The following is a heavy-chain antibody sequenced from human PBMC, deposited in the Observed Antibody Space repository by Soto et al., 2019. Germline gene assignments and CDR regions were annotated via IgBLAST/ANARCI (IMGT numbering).Heavy chain of an antibody. V-gene: IGHV5-10-1*01. J-gene: IGHJ6*02. Sequence: PGESLKISCKGSGYSFTSYWISWVRQMPGKGLEWMGRIDPSDSYTNYSPSFQGHVTISADKSISTAYLQWSSLKASDTAMYYCARLVTDTALLTYAMDVWCQGTMVTLS. CDR3: ARLVTDTALLTYAMDV. CDR1: GYSFTSYW. CDR2: IDPSDSYT. D-gene: IGHD5-18*01.